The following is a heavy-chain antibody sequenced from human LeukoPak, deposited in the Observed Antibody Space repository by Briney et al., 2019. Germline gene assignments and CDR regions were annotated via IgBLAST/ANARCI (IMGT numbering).Heavy chain of an antibody. CDR1: GGSISSGGYY. CDR3: ARVENVIYYDSRAGAFDI. D-gene: IGHD3-22*01. Sequence: SQTLSLTCTVSGGSISSGGYYWSWIRQHPGKGLEWIGYIYYSGSTYYNPSLKSRVTISVDTSKNQFSLKLSSVTAADTAVYYCARVENVIYYDSRAGAFDIWGQGTMVTVSS. V-gene: IGHV4-31*03. CDR2: IYYSGST. J-gene: IGHJ3*02.